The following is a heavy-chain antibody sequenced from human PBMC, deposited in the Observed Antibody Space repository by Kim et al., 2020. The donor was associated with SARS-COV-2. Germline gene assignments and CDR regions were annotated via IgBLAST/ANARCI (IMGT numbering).Heavy chain of an antibody. Sequence: GGSLRLSCAASGFTFSSYWMHWVRQAPGKGLVWVSRIKTDGTGISYAASVKGRFTISRDNAKNTLYLQMNSLRVEDTAVYYCSRDGARGGSSDYWGQGTLVTVSS. D-gene: IGHD6-6*01. V-gene: IGHV3-74*01. CDR3: SRDGARGGSSDY. CDR1: GFTFSSYW. J-gene: IGHJ4*02. CDR2: IKTDGTGI.